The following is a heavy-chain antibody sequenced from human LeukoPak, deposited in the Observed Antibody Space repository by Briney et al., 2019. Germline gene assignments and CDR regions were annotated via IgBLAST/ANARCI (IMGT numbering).Heavy chain of an antibody. Sequence: GGSLGLSCAASGFTFSSYGMYWVRQAPGKGLEWVAFIRYDGSNKKYADSVKGRFTISRDNSKNTLYLQMNSLRAEDTAVYYCAKDLRDGYIDDAFDIWGQGTMVTVSS. J-gene: IGHJ3*02. CDR1: GFTFSSYG. D-gene: IGHD5-24*01. CDR2: IRYDGSNK. V-gene: IGHV3-30*02. CDR3: AKDLRDGYIDDAFDI.